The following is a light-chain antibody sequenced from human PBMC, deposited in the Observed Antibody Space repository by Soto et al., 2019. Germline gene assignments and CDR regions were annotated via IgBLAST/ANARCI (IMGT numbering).Light chain of an antibody. V-gene: IGKV3-11*01. J-gene: IGKJ4*01. CDR1: QSVSSY. CDR3: QQRSHWPFLT. Sequence: EIVLTQSPATLSLSPGERATLSCRASQSVSSYLAWYQQKPGQAPRLLIYDASNRATGIPARFSGSGSGTDFTLTISSLEPEYFAVYYCQQRSHWPFLTFGGGTKVEIK. CDR2: DAS.